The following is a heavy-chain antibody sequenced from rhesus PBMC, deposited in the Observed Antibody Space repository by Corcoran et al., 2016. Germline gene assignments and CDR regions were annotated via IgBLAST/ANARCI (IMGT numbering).Heavy chain of an antibody. CDR3: SRGDTWTDFLY. J-gene: IGHJ4*01. CDR2: ISGRAGST. D-gene: IGHD1-38*01. V-gene: IGHV4-173*01. CDR1: GGSISSNL. Sequence: QLQLQESGPGLVKPSETLSLTCAVSGGSISSNLWSWLRQPPGMGRGWRGSISGRAGSTDYNPYLKRRVTISTDTSKTQFSLKLNSVTAADTAVYYCSRGDTWTDFLYWGQGVLVTVSS.